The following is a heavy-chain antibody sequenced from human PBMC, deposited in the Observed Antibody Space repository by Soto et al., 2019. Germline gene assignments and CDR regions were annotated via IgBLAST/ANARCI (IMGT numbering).Heavy chain of an antibody. CDR2: ISAYNGNT. Sequence: QVQLVQSGAEVKKPGASVKVSCKASGYTFTSYGISWVRQAPGQGLEWMGWISAYNGNTNYAQKLQGRVTMTTDTSTSTAYIELRSLRADDTAVYYCARVQGWRSSSGVVDYWGQGTLVTVSS. CDR1: GYTFTSYG. V-gene: IGHV1-18*01. CDR3: ARVQGWRSSSGVVDY. J-gene: IGHJ4*02. D-gene: IGHD6-6*01.